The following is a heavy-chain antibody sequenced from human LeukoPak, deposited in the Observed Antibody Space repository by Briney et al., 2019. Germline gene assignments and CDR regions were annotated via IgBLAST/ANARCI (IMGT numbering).Heavy chain of an antibody. Sequence: EASVKVSCKASGYTFTGYYMHWVRQAPGQGLEWMGWINPNSGGTNYAQKFQGRVTMTRDTSISTAYMELSRLRSDDTAVYYCARHHYVDTAMVKDVSRYYHGMDVWGQGTTVTVSS. J-gene: IGHJ6*02. CDR2: INPNSGGT. V-gene: IGHV1-2*02. CDR3: ARHHYVDTAMVKDVSRYYHGMDV. D-gene: IGHD5-18*01. CDR1: GYTFTGYY.